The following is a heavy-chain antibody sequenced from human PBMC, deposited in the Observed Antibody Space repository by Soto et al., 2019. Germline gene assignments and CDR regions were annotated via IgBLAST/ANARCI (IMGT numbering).Heavy chain of an antibody. CDR2: INGDGSYT. CDR3: VRTWHGFDI. Sequence: EVQLVESGGGLVQPGGSLRLSCAASGFTFSTYWMHWVRQAPEKGLLWVSHINGDGSYTDFADSVKGRFTISRDNAKNTVYLQMQSLRVEDTAVYFCVRTWHGFDIWVPGTMVTVSS. V-gene: IGHV3-74*01. CDR1: GFTFSTYW. J-gene: IGHJ3*02.